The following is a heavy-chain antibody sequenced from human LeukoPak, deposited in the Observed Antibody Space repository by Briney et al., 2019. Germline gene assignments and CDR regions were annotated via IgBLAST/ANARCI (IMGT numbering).Heavy chain of an antibody. CDR2: IYYSGST. J-gene: IGHJ2*01. CDR3: ARVRYYDSSGYYSGYFDL. D-gene: IGHD3-22*01. CDR1: GGSISSYY. Sequence: PSETLSLTCTVSGGSISSYYWSWIRQPPGKGLEWIGYIYYSGSTKYNPSLKSRVTISVDTSKNQFSLKLSSVTAADTAVYYCARVRYYDSSGYYSGYFDLWGRGTLVTVSS. V-gene: IGHV4-59*12.